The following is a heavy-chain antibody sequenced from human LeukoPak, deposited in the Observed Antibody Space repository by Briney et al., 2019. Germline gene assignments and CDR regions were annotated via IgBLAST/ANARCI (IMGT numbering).Heavy chain of an antibody. J-gene: IGHJ4*02. CDR1: RFTFRNYH. V-gene: IGHV3-48*01. CDR3: ARAYERDLDY. Sequence: PGGCLRLSRASSRFTFRNYHMNWVSQAPGKGLECGSYISIISSTIYYADSLKGRFTISRDAAKNSVYVQMNSVRAQDTHLYFGARAYERDLDYWGQGTLVTVSS. CDR2: ISIISSTI. D-gene: IGHD5-12*01.